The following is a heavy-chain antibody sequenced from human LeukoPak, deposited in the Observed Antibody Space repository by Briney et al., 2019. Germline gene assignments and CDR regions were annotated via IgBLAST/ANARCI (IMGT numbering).Heavy chain of an antibody. CDR2: IHYSGNT. D-gene: IGHD3-22*01. Sequence: SETLSLTCTVSGGSTSSSNYYWGWIRQPPGKGLEWIGGIHYSGNTYYNPSLKSRVTISIDTSKNQFSLKLSSVTAADTAVYYCARGANYYDSSGYSATFDYWGQGTLVTVSS. CDR3: ARGANYYDSSGYSATFDY. J-gene: IGHJ4*02. V-gene: IGHV4-39*01. CDR1: GGSTSSSNYY.